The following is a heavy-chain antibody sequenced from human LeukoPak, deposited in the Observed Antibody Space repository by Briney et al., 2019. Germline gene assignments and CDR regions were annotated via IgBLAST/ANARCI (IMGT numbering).Heavy chain of an antibody. J-gene: IGHJ4*02. CDR2: ISYDESNK. CDR1: GFTFSSYG. V-gene: IGHV3-30*18. D-gene: IGHD5-18*01. CDR3: AKDVQLWLRGNDY. Sequence: GGSLRLSCAASGFTFSSYGMHWVRQAPGKGLEWVAVISYDESNKYYADSVKGRFTISRDNSKNTLFLQMNSLRAEDTAVYYCAKDVQLWLRGNDYWGQGTLVTVSS.